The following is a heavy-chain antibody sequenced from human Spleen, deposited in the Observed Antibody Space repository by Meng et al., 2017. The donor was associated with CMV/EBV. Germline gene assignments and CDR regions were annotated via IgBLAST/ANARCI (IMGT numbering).Heavy chain of an antibody. CDR2: INPSGGNT. CDR1: GYTFTSYD. D-gene: IGHD6-13*01. CDR3: ARGGSWYYFDY. V-gene: IGHV1-46*01. Sequence: SCKASGYTFTSYDIHWVRQAPGQGLEWMGIINPSGGNTRYAQKFQGRVTMTRDTSTSTVYMELSSLRSEDTAVYYCARGGSWYYFDYWGQGTLVTVSS. J-gene: IGHJ4*02.